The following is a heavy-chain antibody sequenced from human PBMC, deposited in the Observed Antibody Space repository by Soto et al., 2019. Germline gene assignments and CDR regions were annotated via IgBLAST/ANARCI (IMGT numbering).Heavy chain of an antibody. V-gene: IGHV1-69*01. CDR3: AIGSYRSRWYWFQH. CDR2: IIPIFGTA. D-gene: IGHD6-13*01. CDR1: GGTFSSYA. Sequence: QVQLVQSGAEVKKPGSSVKVSCKASGGTFSSYAISWFRQAPGQGLEWMGGIIPIFGTANYAQKCQGRVTITADDSTSTAYMELSSLMSEYTALYYCAIGSYRSRWYWFQHWGQCTLVTVSS. J-gene: IGHJ1*01.